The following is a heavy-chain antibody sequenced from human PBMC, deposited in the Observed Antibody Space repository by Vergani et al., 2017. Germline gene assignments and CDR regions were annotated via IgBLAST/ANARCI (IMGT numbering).Heavy chain of an antibody. CDR3: ASPLGDP. Sequence: EVQLVESGGGLVKPGGSLRLSCAASGFTFSSYWIPWVRKLQGTGLVWVSRFNRDGSSTSYADSVKGRFTISRDNAKKTLYLQMNSLRAEDTAVYYCASPLGDPWGQGTLVTVSS. J-gene: IGHJ5*02. V-gene: IGHV3-74*01. CDR2: FNRDGSST. CDR1: GFTFSSYW.